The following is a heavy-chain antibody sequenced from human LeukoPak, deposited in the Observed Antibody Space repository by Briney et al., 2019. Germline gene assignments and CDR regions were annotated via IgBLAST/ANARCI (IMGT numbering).Heavy chain of an antibody. CDR2: INPNSGAT. Sequence: ASVKVSCKATGYSFTGHYMHWVRQAPGQGLEWMGWINPNSGATSYARKFQGRVTMTRDTSINTAFMQLSRLISEDTAVYFCARIQERRSGLDFWGQGTLVTVSS. D-gene: IGHD3-3*01. J-gene: IGHJ4*02. CDR3: ARIQERRSGLDF. V-gene: IGHV1-2*02. CDR1: GYSFTGHY.